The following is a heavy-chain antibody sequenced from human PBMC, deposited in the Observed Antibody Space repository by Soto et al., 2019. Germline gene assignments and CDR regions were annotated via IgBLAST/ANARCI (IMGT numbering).Heavy chain of an antibody. CDR2: INAGNGNT. CDR1: GYTFTSYA. D-gene: IGHD3-10*01. V-gene: IGHV1-3*01. Sequence: GASVKVSCKASGYTFTSYAMHWVRQAPGQRLEWMGWINAGNGNTKYSQKFQGRVTITADKSTSTAYMELSSLRSEDTAVYYCARDHVPKRGYYYGMDVWGQGTTVTVSS. CDR3: ARDHVPKRGYYYGMDV. J-gene: IGHJ6*02.